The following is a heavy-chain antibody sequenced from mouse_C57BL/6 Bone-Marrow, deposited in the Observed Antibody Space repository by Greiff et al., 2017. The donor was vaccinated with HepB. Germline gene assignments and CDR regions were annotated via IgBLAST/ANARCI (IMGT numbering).Heavy chain of an antibody. Sequence: QVQLQQSGAELVMPGASVKLSCKASGYTFTSYWMHWVKQRPGQGLEWIGEIDPSDSYTNYNQKFKGKSTLTVDKSSSTAYMQLSSLTSEDSAVYYCAREVAQATGAWFAYWGQGTLVTVSA. CDR1: GYTFTSYW. J-gene: IGHJ3*01. D-gene: IGHD3-2*02. V-gene: IGHV1-69*01. CDR2: IDPSDSYT. CDR3: AREVAQATGAWFAY.